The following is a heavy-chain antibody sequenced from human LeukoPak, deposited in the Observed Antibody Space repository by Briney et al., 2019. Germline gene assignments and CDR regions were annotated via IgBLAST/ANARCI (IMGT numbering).Heavy chain of an antibody. J-gene: IGHJ4*02. D-gene: IGHD1-1*01. CDR1: DFTFSSNW. CDR3: GRGFGTT. Sequence: GGSLRLSCTGSDFTFSSNWMYWVRQAPGKGLVWVSRISSDGSYTSYADSVKGRFTISRDNAKNTLYLQMNNLRPEDTAVYYCGRGFGTTWGQGTLVSVSS. CDR2: ISSDGSYT. V-gene: IGHV3-74*01.